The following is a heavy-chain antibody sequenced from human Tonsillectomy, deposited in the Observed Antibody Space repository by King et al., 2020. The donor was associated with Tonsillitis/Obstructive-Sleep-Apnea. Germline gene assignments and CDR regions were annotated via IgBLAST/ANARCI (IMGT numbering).Heavy chain of an antibody. V-gene: IGHV4-59*01. CDR2: MYYSGST. Sequence: QLQESGPGLVKPSETLSLTCTVSGGSISSYSWSWIRQPPGKGLEWIGYMYYSGSTNYNPSLKSRVTISVDTSKNQFSLKLGSVTAADTAVYYCARDMVLEAGGDAFDIWGQGTMVTVSS. CDR3: ARDMVLEAGGDAFDI. J-gene: IGHJ3*02. D-gene: IGHD2-8*01. CDR1: GGSISSYS.